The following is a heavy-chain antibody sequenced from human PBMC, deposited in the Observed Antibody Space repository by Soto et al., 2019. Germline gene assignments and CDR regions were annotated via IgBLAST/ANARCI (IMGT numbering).Heavy chain of an antibody. CDR3: ARGGALSTSWYWGDGLDS. Sequence: QVQLEQSGSEVKKSGSSVKVSCKSSGDSFSSHAITWVRQAPGDGLEWMGGFIPVFGTPSYAQRFQGRLTITADKSTNTSYMELRSLRSEDRAVYYCARGGALSTSWYWGDGLDSWGRGTRSPSPQ. CDR2: FIPVFGTP. D-gene: IGHD2-2*01. J-gene: IGHJ4*02. V-gene: IGHV1-69*06. CDR1: GDSFSSHA.